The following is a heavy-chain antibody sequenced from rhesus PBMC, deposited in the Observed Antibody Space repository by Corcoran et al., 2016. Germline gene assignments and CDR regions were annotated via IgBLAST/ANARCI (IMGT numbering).Heavy chain of an antibody. J-gene: IGHJ6*01. Sequence: QVQLQESGPGVVKPSETLSLTCAVSGGSISGYYLWSWIRQPPGKGLEWIGYIYGGSGSPSYNPTRKSRVIISIDTSENQFSLKLSSVTAADTAVYYCASATQYYEDDYGYYNYGLDSWGQGVVVTVSS. CDR1: GGSISGYYL. V-gene: IGHV4-143*01. CDR2: IYGGSGSP. CDR3: ASATQYYEDDYGYYNYGLDS. D-gene: IGHD3-9*01.